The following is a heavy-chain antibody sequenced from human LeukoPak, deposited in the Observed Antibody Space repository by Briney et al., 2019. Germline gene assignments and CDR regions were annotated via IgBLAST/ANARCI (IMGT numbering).Heavy chain of an antibody. CDR2: INPNSGGT. CDR1: GYTFTGYY. Sequence: GAPVKVSCKASGYTFTGYYMHWVRQAPGQGLEWMGWINPNSGGTNYAQKFQGWVTMTRDTSISTAYMELSRLRSDDTAVYYCAREGDGLRYYFDYWGQGTLVTVSS. CDR3: AREGDGLRYYFDY. J-gene: IGHJ4*02. D-gene: IGHD5-24*01. V-gene: IGHV1-2*04.